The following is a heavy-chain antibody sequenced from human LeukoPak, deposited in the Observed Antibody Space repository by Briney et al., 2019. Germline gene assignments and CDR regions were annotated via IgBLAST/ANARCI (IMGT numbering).Heavy chain of an antibody. J-gene: IGHJ5*02. D-gene: IGHD4-17*01. CDR1: GFTFRSYA. CDR2: VGGGGGDT. Sequence: GGSLRLSCAASGFTFRSYAMSWVRQAPGKGLDWVSTVGGGGGDTYYADSVKGRFTISRDNSKNTLDLHMSSLRADDTAVYYCAKYLESGASRCFDPWGQGTLVTVSS. CDR3: AKYLESGASRCFDP. V-gene: IGHV3-23*01.